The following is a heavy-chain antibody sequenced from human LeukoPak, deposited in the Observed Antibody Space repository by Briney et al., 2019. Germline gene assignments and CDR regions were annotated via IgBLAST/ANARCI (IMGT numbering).Heavy chain of an antibody. CDR2: IYYSGST. V-gene: IGHV4-39*01. CDR1: GGSISSSSYY. Sequence: SETLSLTCTVSGGSISSSSYYWGWIRQPPGKGLEWIGSIYYSGSTYYNPSLKSRVTISVDTSKSQFSLKLSSVTAADTAVYYCARPLPGYSSGWYPFDYWGQGTLVTVSS. CDR3: ARPLPGYSSGWYPFDY. J-gene: IGHJ4*02. D-gene: IGHD6-19*01.